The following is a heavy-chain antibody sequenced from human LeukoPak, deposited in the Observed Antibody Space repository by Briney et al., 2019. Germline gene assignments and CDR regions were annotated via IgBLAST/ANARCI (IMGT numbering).Heavy chain of an antibody. CDR2: ISSSSSYI. CDR3: ARDLPVYYYGSGSYSGYYGMDV. Sequence: GGSLRLSCAASGFTFSSYSMNWVRQAPGKGLEWDSSISSSSSYIYYADSVKGRFTISRDNAKNSLYLQMNSLRAEDTAVYYCARDLPVYYYGSGSYSGYYGMDVWGKGTTVTVSS. D-gene: IGHD3-10*01. J-gene: IGHJ6*04. CDR1: GFTFSSYS. V-gene: IGHV3-21*01.